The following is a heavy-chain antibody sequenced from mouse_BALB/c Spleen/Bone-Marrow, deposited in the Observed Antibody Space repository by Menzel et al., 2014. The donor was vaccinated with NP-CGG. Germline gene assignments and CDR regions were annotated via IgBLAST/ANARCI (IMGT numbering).Heavy chain of an antibody. J-gene: IGHJ1*01. V-gene: IGHV5-6-3*01. CDR3: ARPYGNWYFDV. Sequence: EVKLVESGGGLVQPGGSLKLSCAASGFTFSSYGMSWVRQTPDKRLELVATINSNGGSTYYPDSVKGRFTISRDNAKNTLYLQMSSLKSEDTAMYYCARPYGNWYFDVWGAGTTVTVSS. CDR1: GFTFSSYG. CDR2: INSNGGST. D-gene: IGHD2-1*01.